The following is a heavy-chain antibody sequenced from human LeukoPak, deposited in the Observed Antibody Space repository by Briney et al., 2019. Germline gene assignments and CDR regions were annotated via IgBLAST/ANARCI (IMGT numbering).Heavy chain of an antibody. Sequence: SETLSLTCTVSGGSVSSGNYYWSWIRQPAAKALEWIGRIHTSGSTKYNPSLKSRVAISVDTSKNQFSLKLSSVTAADTAVYYCARAPYSGSYGYYGMDVWGQGTTVTVSS. V-gene: IGHV4-61*02. CDR1: GGSVSSGNYY. J-gene: IGHJ6*02. CDR2: IHTSGST. D-gene: IGHD1-26*01. CDR3: ARAPYSGSYGYYGMDV.